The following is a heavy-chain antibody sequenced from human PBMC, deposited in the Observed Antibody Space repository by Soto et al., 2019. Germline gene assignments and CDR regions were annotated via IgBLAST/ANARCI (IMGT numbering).Heavy chain of an antibody. D-gene: IGHD3-10*01. CDR1: GFTFSNAW. Sequence: EVQLVESGGGLVEPGGSLTLSCAASGFTFSNAWMSWVRQAPGKGLEWVGRIKSKTGGGTTDYVAPVKGRFTISRDDSKTTLYLQMNSMKTEDTAVYYCSAAVSTRVRGVIVPWGQGTLVTVSS. V-gene: IGHV3-15*01. J-gene: IGHJ5*02. CDR3: SAAVSTRVRGVIVP. CDR2: IKSKTGGGTT.